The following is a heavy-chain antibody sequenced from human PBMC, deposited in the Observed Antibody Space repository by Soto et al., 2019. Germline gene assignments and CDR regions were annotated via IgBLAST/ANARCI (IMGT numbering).Heavy chain of an antibody. V-gene: IGHV1-69*13. CDR1: GGTFSSYA. J-gene: IGHJ6*02. CDR2: IIPIFGTA. D-gene: IGHD2-2*01. Sequence: SVKVSCKASGGTFSSYAISWVRRAPGQGLEWMGGIIPIFGTANYAQKFQGRVTITADESTSTAYMELSSLRSEDTAVYYCARSGIVVVPAAPKRNYGMDVWGQGTTVTVSS. CDR3: ARSGIVVVPAAPKRNYGMDV.